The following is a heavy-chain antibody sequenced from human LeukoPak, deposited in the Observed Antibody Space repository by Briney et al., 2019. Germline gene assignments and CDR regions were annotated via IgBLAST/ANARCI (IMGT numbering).Heavy chain of an antibody. D-gene: IGHD3-22*01. J-gene: IGHJ4*02. CDR2: IKQDGGEK. Sequence: PGGSLRLSCAASGFTFNTFWMSWVRQAPGKGAEWVANIKQDGGEKHYVDSVKGRFTIFRDNVESSLYLQMNSLRAEDTAVYYCAKHDSSGYWGGFDYWGQGTLVTVSS. CDR1: GFTFNTFW. V-gene: IGHV3-7*05. CDR3: AKHDSSGYWGGFDY.